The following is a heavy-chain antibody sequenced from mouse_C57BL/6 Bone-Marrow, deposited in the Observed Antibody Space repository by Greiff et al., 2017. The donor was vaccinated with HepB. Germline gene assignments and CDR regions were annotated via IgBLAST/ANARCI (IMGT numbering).Heavy chain of an antibody. CDR3: ARDEYGSSPDYAMDY. CDR1: GFTFSDFY. V-gene: IGHV7-1*01. D-gene: IGHD1-1*01. Sequence: EVKLMESGGGLVQSGRSLRLSCATSGFTFSDFYMEWVRQAPGKGLEWIAASRNKANDYTTEYSASVKGRFIVSRDTSQSILYLQMNALRAEDTAIYYCARDEYGSSPDYAMDYWGQGTSVTVSS. CDR2: SRNKANDYTT. J-gene: IGHJ4*01.